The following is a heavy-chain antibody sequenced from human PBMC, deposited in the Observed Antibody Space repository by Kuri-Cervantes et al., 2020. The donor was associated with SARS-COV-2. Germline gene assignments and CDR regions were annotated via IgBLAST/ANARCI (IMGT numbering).Heavy chain of an antibody. V-gene: IGHV5-51*01. CDR3: ARGVVPADIPDY. CDR1: GSSFTSYW. Sequence: GESLKISCKGSGSSFTSYWICWVRPMPGKGLEWMGIIYPGDSDTRYSPSFQGQVTISADKSISTAYQQWSSLKASDTAMYYCARGVVPADIPDYWGQGTLVTVSS. D-gene: IGHD2-2*02. J-gene: IGHJ4*02. CDR2: IYPGDSDT.